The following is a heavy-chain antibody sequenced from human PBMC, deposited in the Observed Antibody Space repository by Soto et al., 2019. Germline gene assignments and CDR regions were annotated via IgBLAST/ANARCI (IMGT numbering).Heavy chain of an antibody. CDR2: ISGSGDST. D-gene: IGHD3-22*01. CDR1: GFTFSGYA. Sequence: LRLSCAASGFTFSGYAMTWVRQAPGKGLEWVTSISGSGDSTFHADSVKGRFTISRDNSKNTLYPQMKSLRAEDTAVYYCAASDSSGDPYYFDYWGQGTLVTVSS. CDR3: AASDSSGDPYYFDY. V-gene: IGHV3-23*01. J-gene: IGHJ4*02.